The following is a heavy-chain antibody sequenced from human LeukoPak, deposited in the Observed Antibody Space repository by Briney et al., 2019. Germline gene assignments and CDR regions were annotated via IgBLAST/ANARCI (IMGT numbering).Heavy chain of an antibody. CDR1: GFTFSSYS. D-gene: IGHD3-3*01. V-gene: IGHV3-48*04. CDR3: ASLGLGFWSGYYYFDY. J-gene: IGHJ4*02. CDR2: ISSSGSTI. Sequence: KAGGSLRLSCAASGFTFSSYSMNWVRQAPGKGLEWVSYISSSGSTIYYADSVKGRFTISRDNAKNSLYLQMNSLRAEDTAVYYCASLGLGFWSGYYYFDYWGQGTLVTVSS.